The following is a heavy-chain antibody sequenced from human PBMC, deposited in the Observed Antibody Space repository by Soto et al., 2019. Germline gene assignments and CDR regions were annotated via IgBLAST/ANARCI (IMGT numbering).Heavy chain of an antibody. CDR1: GFSFSDYY. CDR2: ITSSGSHT. J-gene: IGHJ4*02. V-gene: IGHV3-11*06. D-gene: IGHD6-6*01. CDR3: AREAARPDY. Sequence: GGSLRLSCAASGFSFSDYYMSWIRQAPGKGLEWVSWITSSGSHTNYAESVKGRFAISRDNAKNSLYLQMNSLRAEDTAVYYCAREAARPDYWGQGTLVTVSS.